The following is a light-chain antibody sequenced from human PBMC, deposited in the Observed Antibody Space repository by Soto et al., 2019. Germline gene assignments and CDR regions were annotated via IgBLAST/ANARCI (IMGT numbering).Light chain of an antibody. J-gene: IGKJ1*01. CDR2: KAS. V-gene: IGKV1-5*03. Sequence: GATVTITCRSSQSISSWLAWHQQKPGKAPKLLIYKASTLESGVPSRFSGRGSGTEFTLTISNLQPDDFATYYCQQYNTYRAFGQGTKVDIK. CDR3: QQYNTYRA. CDR1: QSISSW.